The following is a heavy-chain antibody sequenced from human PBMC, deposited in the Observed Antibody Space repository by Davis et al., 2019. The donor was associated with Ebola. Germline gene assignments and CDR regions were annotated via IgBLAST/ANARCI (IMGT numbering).Heavy chain of an antibody. Sequence: PGGSLRLSCAASGFTFSGSTMHWVRQTPGKGLEWVGRITSKANSYATAYAASVKGRFTISRDDSKNTAYLQMNSLKTEDTAVYYCSRHRGAWWSDLLYGMDVWGQGTTVTVS. J-gene: IGHJ6*02. CDR1: GFTFSGST. CDR2: ITSKANSYAT. D-gene: IGHD2-15*01. V-gene: IGHV3-73*01. CDR3: SRHRGAWWSDLLYGMDV.